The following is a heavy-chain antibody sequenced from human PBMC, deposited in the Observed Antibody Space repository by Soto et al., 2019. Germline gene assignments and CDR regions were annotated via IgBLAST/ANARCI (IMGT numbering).Heavy chain of an antibody. CDR2: INAGNGNT. CDR3: ARMATFGSLNWFDP. CDR1: GYTFTSYA. J-gene: IGHJ5*02. V-gene: IGHV1-3*01. Sequence: ASVKVSCKASGYTFTSYAMHWVRQAPGQRLEWMGWINAGNGNTGYAQKFQGRVTMTRDISTATAYMELSSLRSDDTATYYCARMATFGSLNWFDPWGQGTLVTVSS. D-gene: IGHD3-16*01.